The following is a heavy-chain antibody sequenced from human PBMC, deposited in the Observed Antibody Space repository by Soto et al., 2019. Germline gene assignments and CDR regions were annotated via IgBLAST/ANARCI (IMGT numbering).Heavy chain of an antibody. V-gene: IGHV3-30-3*01. Sequence: GGSLRLSCAASGFTFSSYAMHWVRQAPGKGLEWVAVISYDGSNKYYADSVKGRFTISRDNSKNTLYLQMNSLRAEDTAVYYCARDQNGQQLVWGGYYYYYYGMDVWGQGTTVTVSS. CDR3: ARDQNGQQLVWGGYYYYYYGMDV. CDR1: GFTFSSYA. J-gene: IGHJ6*02. CDR2: ISYDGSNK. D-gene: IGHD6-13*01.